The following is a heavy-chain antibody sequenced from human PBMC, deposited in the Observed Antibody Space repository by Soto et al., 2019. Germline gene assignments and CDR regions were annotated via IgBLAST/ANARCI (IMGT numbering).Heavy chain of an antibody. CDR1: GFTFSSHW. CDR2: ITADGSSA. J-gene: IGHJ3*02. CDR3: ADLFAGFDI. V-gene: IGHV3-74*01. Sequence: EVQVVESGGDLVQPGGSLRLSCVASGFTFSSHWMHWVRQVPGKGLVWVAHITADGSSATYADSVKGRFTISRDNAKNTLYLQMNTLRVKDTAVYYCADLFAGFDIWGQGTMVTVSS.